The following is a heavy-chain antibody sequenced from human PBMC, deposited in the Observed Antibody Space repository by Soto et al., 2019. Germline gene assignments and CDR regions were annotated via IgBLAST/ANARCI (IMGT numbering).Heavy chain of an antibody. J-gene: IGHJ1*01. CDR1: GFAFSSSA. Sequence: EVQLLESGGGLVQPGGSLTLSCAASGFAFSSSAMSWVRQAPGKGLEWVPAISGSGANTHYADSVKGRFTISRDNFKNTVYLQMNSLRVEDTAVYYCAKGGQQPIHHWGQGTLVTVSS. CDR2: ISGSGANT. CDR3: AKGGQQPIHH. D-gene: IGHD6-13*01. V-gene: IGHV3-23*01.